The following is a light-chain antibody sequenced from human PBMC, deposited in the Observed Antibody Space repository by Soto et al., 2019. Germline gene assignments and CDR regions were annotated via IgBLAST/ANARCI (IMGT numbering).Light chain of an antibody. CDR2: RAS. CDR1: ESINGW. J-gene: IGKJ3*01. Sequence: DIQMTQSPSTLSASVGDRVNITCRASESINGWLAWYQQKPGKAPKLLISRASDLQSGVSTRFSGSGSGTEFTLTISSLQTDDFATYYWQQYNSYFFTFGPGTKVDVK. V-gene: IGKV1-5*03. CDR3: QQYNSYFFT.